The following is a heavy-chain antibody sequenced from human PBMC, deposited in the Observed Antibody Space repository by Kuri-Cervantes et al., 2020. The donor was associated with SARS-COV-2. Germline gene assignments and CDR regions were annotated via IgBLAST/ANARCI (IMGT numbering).Heavy chain of an antibody. CDR3: AKEEGSGWYNWFDP. CDR2: ISWNSGSI. CDR1: GFTFDDYA. J-gene: IGHJ5*02. D-gene: IGHD6-19*01. Sequence: SLKISCAASGFTFDDYAMHWVRQAPGKGLEWVSGISWNSGSIGYADSVKGRFTISRDNSKNTLYLQMNSLRAEDTAVYYCAKEEGSGWYNWFDPWGQGTLVTVSS. V-gene: IGHV3-9*01.